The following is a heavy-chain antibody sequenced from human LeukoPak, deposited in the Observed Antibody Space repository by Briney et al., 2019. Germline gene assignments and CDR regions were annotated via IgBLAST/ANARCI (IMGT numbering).Heavy chain of an antibody. V-gene: IGHV4-38-2*02. Sequence: SETLSLTCTVSGYSISSGYYWGWIRQPPGKGLEWIGSIYHSGSTYYNPSLKSRVTISVDTSKNQFSLKLSSVTAADTAVYYCARSTTVTTEGWFDPWGQGTLVTVSS. CDR3: ARSTTVTTEGWFDP. J-gene: IGHJ5*02. CDR1: GYSISSGYY. D-gene: IGHD4-17*01. CDR2: IYHSGST.